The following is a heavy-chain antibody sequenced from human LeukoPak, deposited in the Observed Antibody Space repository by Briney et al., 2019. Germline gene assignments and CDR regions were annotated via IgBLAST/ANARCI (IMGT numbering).Heavy chain of an antibody. Sequence: PSETLSLTCAVYGGSFSGYYWSWIRQPPGKGLEWIGEINHSGSTNYNPSLKSRVTISEDTSKNQFSLKLSSVTAADTAVYYCARASSGWKGDYFDYWGQGTLVTVSS. V-gene: IGHV4-34*01. CDR2: INHSGST. J-gene: IGHJ4*02. D-gene: IGHD6-19*01. CDR3: ARASSGWKGDYFDY. CDR1: GGSFSGYY.